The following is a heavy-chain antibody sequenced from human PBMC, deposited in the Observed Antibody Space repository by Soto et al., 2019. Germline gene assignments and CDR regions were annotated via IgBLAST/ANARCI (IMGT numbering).Heavy chain of an antibody. D-gene: IGHD6-13*01. V-gene: IGHV4-34*01. Sequence: SETLSLTCAVYGGSFSGYYWSWIRQPPGKGLEWIGEINHSGSTNYNPSLKSRVTISVDTSKNQFSLKLSSVTAADTAVYYCARSGSSWHAFDIWGQGTMVTVSS. CDR1: GGSFSGYY. CDR3: ARSGSSWHAFDI. J-gene: IGHJ3*02. CDR2: INHSGST.